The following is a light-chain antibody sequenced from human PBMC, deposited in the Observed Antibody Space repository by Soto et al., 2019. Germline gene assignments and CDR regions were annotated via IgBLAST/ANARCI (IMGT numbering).Light chain of an antibody. CDR2: LNSDGSH. CDR1: SGHSSNA. J-gene: IGLJ2*01. V-gene: IGLV4-69*01. CDR3: QTWGTGTVV. Sequence: QLVLTQSPSASASLGASVRFTCTLSSGHSSNAVAWHQQQPEKGPRFLIKLNSDGSHTKGDGIPDRFSGSSSGAERYLTISNLQSEDEADYYCQTWGTGTVVFGGGTKVTVL.